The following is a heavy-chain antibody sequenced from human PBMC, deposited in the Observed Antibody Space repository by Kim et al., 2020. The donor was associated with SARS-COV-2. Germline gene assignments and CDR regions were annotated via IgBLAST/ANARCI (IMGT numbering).Heavy chain of an antibody. Sequence: GGSLRLSCAASGFTFSNYYMTWIRQAPGKGLECVSYISSSGSTIYYADSVRGRFTISRDNAKQSLYLQVNSLSAEDTAVYYCARVPRNCGCACYYFDMDV. CDR2: ISSSGSTI. CDR1: GFTFSNYY. CDR3: ARVPRNCGCACYYFDMDV. V-gene: IGHV3-11*04. J-gene: IGHJ6*01. D-gene: IGHD2-21*02.